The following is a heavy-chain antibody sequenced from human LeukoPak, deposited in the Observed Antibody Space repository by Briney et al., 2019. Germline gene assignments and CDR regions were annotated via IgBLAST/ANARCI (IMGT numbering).Heavy chain of an antibody. J-gene: IGHJ4*02. V-gene: IGHV4-59*01. CDR3: ARGVYIAAAQYGY. Sequence: SETLSLTCTVSGGSISTYYWSWIRQPPGEGLEWIGYIYNRGSTKYNPPLKSRVTMSLDTSKNQFSLKLSSVTAADTAVYYCARGVYIAAAQYGYWGQGTLVTVSS. D-gene: IGHD6-13*01. CDR2: IYNRGST. CDR1: GGSISTYY.